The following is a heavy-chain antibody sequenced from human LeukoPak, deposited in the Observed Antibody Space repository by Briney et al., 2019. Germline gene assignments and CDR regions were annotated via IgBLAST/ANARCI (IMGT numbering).Heavy chain of an antibody. CDR2: IGTAGDT. Sequence: GGSLRLSCAASGFTFSSYDMHWVRQATGKGLEWVSAIGTAGDTYYPGSVKGRFTISRENAKNSLYLQMNSLRAGDTAVYYCARGLYDSDYYYGMDVWGQGATATVSS. V-gene: IGHV3-13*01. J-gene: IGHJ6*02. D-gene: IGHD3-3*01. CDR1: GFTFSSYD. CDR3: ARGLYDSDYYYGMDV.